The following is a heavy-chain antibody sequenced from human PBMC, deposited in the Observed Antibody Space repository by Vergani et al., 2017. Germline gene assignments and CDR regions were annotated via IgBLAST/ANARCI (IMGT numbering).Heavy chain of an antibody. CDR1: GYTFTSYD. V-gene: IGHV1-8*03. Sequence: QMQLVQSGAEVKKTGASVKVSCKASGYTFTSYDINWVRQATGQGLEWMGWMNPNSGNTGYAQKFQGRVTITRNTSISTAYMELSSLRSEDTAVYYCARGVEYYDILTGYYTGNWFDPWGQGTLVTVSS. CDR2: MNPNSGNT. J-gene: IGHJ5*02. D-gene: IGHD3-9*01. CDR3: ARGVEYYDILTGYYTGNWFDP.